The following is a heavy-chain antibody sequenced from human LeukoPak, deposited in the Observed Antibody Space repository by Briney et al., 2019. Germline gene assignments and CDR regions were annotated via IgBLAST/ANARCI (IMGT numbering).Heavy chain of an antibody. V-gene: IGHV3-72*01. J-gene: IGHJ4*02. CDR3: ARFPDY. Sequence: GESLKISCTASGFTFSDYYMDWVRQAPGKGLEWVGRTRNKANSYSTEYAASVKGRFTISRDDSKNSLYLQMDSLKTEDTAVYYCARFPDYWGQGTLVTVSS. CDR1: GFTFSDYY. CDR2: TRNKANSYST.